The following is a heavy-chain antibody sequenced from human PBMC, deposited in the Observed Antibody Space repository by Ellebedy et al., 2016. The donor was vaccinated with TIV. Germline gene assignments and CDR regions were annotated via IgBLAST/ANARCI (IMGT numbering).Heavy chain of an antibody. J-gene: IGHJ3*02. Sequence: SQTLSLTXXISGDSVSNHSAAWNWIRQSPSRGLEWLGRTYYRSQWNNDYALSVKSRITINPDTSKNQFSLHLNSMTPEDTAVYYCVRGGGAFDIWGQGTIVTVSS. CDR1: GDSVSNHSAA. V-gene: IGHV6-1*01. CDR3: VRGGGAFDI. D-gene: IGHD2-15*01. CDR2: TYYRSQWNN.